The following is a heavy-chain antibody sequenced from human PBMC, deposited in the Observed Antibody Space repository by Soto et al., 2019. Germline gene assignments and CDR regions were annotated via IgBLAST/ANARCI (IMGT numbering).Heavy chain of an antibody. J-gene: IGHJ4*02. Sequence: TLSLTCAVSGASVSSGYYSWSWVRQPPGKGLEWIGHIHHGGTPYYKASLKSRVTISQDRSKNQFSLSLSSVTAADTAMYFCARVAYSGFDYFFDSWGQGILGTVSS. CDR3: ARVAYSGFDYFFDS. CDR1: GASVSSGYYS. V-gene: IGHV4-30-2*01. D-gene: IGHD5-12*01. CDR2: IHHGGTP.